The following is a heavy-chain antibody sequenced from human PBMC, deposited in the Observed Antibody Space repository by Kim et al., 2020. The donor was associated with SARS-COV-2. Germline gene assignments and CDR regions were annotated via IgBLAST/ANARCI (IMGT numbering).Heavy chain of an antibody. CDR3: TRSSPRAYGSDYYYYGMDV. D-gene: IGHD3-10*01. Sequence: GGSLRLSCAASGFTFSGSAMHWVRQASGKGLEWVGRIRSKANSYATAYAASVKGRFTISRDDSKNTAYLQMNSLKTEDTAVYYCTRSSPRAYGSDYYYYGMDVWGQGTTVTVSS. V-gene: IGHV3-73*01. J-gene: IGHJ6*02. CDR1: GFTFSGSA. CDR2: IRSKANSYAT.